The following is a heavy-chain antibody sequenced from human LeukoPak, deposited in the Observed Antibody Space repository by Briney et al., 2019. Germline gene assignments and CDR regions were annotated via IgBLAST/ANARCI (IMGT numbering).Heavy chain of an antibody. CDR2: INPNSGGT. CDR3: ARVPHYGDYAY. V-gene: IGHV1-2*02. Sequence: ASVKVSCKASGYTFTVYYMHWVRQAPGQGLEWMGWINPNSGGTNYAQKFQGRVTMTRDTSISTAYMVLSRLRSDDTAVYYCARVPHYGDYAYWGQGTLVTVSS. CDR1: GYTFTVYY. J-gene: IGHJ4*02. D-gene: IGHD4-17*01.